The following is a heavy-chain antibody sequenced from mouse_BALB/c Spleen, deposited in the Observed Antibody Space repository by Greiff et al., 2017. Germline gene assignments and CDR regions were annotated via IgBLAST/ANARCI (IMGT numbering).Heavy chain of an antibody. D-gene: IGHD2-4*01. V-gene: IGHV1-7*01. J-gene: IGHJ4*01. CDR3: ARRDTMTHPMDY. CDR1: GYTFTSYW. Sequence: VQLQQSGAELAKPGASVKMSCKASGYTFTSYWMHWVKQRPGQGLEWIGYINPSTGYTEYNQKFKDKATLTADKSSSTAYIQLSSLTSEDSAVYYCARRDTMTHPMDYWGQGTSVTVSS. CDR2: INPSTGYT.